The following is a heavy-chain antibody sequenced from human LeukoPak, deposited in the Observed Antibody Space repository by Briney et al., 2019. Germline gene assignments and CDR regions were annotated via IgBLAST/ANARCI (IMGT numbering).Heavy chain of an antibody. CDR2: INHSGST. CDR1: GGSFSGYY. J-gene: IGHJ6*02. Sequence: SETLSLTCAVYGGSFSGYYWSWIRQPPVKGLEWIGEINHSGSTNYNPSLKSRVTISVDTSKNQFSLKLSSVTAADTAVYYCATLSVVVPAAIPYYYGMTSGAKGPRSPSP. V-gene: IGHV4-34*01. D-gene: IGHD2-2*02. CDR3: ATLSVVVPAAIPYYYGMTS.